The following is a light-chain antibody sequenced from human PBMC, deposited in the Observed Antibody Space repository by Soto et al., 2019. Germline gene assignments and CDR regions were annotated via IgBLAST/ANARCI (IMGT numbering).Light chain of an antibody. J-gene: IGKJ1*01. CDR1: QSVRNNY. Sequence: EIVLPQSPGTLSLSPGERANPPCRASQSVRNNYLAWYQQRPGQAPRLLIYAASSRATGIPDRFSGSGSGTDFTLTISRLEPEDFAVYYCQQYGTSPRTFGQGTKVDNK. CDR3: QQYGTSPRT. CDR2: AAS. V-gene: IGKV3-20*01.